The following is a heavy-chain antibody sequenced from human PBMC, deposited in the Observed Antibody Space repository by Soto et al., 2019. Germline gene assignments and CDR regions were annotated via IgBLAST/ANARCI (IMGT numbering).Heavy chain of an antibody. V-gene: IGHV1-18*01. CDR1: GYTFPSYG. CDR2: ISAYNGNT. J-gene: IGHJ4*02. Sequence: QVQLVQSGAEVKKPGASVKVPCRTSGYTFPSYGITWVRQAPGQGLEWRGWISAYNGNTNYAQKLQGRVTMTTDTSTSTAYMELRSLRSDDTAVYYCARDQSYGGAFDYWGQGTLVTVSS. CDR3: ARDQSYGGAFDY. D-gene: IGHD2-21*01.